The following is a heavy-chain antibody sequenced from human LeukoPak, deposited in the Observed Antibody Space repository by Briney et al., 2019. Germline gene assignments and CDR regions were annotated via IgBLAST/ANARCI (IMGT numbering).Heavy chain of an antibody. Sequence: ASVKVSCKASGYIFTDYYMHWVRQAPGQELGWMGRINPNSGGTNYAQKFQGRVTMTRDTSTSTVYMELSSLRSEDTAVYYCAREGYDFWSGYYIGYWGQGTLVTVSS. D-gene: IGHD3-3*01. CDR3: AREGYDFWSGYYIGY. CDR1: GYIFTDYY. J-gene: IGHJ4*02. CDR2: INPNSGGT. V-gene: IGHV1/OR15-1*04.